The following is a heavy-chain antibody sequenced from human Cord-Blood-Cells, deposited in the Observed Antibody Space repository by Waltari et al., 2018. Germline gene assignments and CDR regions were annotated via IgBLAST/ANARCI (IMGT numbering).Heavy chain of an antibody. D-gene: IGHD6-13*01. CDR1: GGSFSCYY. Sequence: QVQLQQWGAGLLKPSETLSLTCAVYGGSFSCYYWSWIRQPPGKGLEWIGEINHSGSTNYNPSLKSRVTISVDTSKNQFSLKLSSVTAADTAVYYCAGSGYSSSWYDTWGQGTLVTVSS. CDR3: AGSGYSSSWYDT. CDR2: INHSGST. V-gene: IGHV4-34*01. J-gene: IGHJ5*02.